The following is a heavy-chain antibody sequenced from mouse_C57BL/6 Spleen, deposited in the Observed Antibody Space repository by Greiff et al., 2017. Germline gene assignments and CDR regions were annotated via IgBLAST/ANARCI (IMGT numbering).Heavy chain of an antibody. J-gene: IGHJ4*01. CDR1: GYSITSGYY. Sequence: EVQRVESGPGLVKPSQSLSLTCSVTGYSITSGYYWNWIRQFPGNKLEWMGYISYDGSNNYNPSLKNRISITRDTSKNQFFLKLNSVTTEDTATYYCARSPYYYAMDYWGQGTSVTVSS. CDR2: ISYDGSN. CDR3: ARSPYYYAMDY. V-gene: IGHV3-6*01.